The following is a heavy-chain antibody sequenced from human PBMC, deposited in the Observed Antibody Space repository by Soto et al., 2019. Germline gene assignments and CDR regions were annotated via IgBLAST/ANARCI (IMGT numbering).Heavy chain of an antibody. V-gene: IGHV4-30-4*01. J-gene: IGHJ6*03. Sequence: SETLSLTCTVSGGSISSGDYYWSWIRQPPGKGLEWIGYIYYSGCTYYNPSLKSRVTISVDTSKNQFSLTLSSVTAADTAVYYCASWVPLIFLGFNGYYYYYYMDVWGKGTTVTVSS. CDR3: ASWVPLIFLGFNGYYYYYYMDV. CDR1: GGSISSGDYY. CDR2: IYYSGCT. D-gene: IGHD3-3*01.